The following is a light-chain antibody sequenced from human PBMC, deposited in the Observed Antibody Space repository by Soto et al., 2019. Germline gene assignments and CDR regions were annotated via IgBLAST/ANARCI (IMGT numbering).Light chain of an antibody. V-gene: IGKV3-20*01. CDR2: YAS. CDR1: QRLSGNY. CDR3: QEYGRT. J-gene: IGKJ2*01. Sequence: EIVLTQSPGILSLSPGEVATLSCRASQRLSGNYLAWYQHKPGQAPRLLIYYASYRATGIPDRFSGSGSETDFTLTINRLEHEDFAVYYCQEYGRTFGQGTKLEIK.